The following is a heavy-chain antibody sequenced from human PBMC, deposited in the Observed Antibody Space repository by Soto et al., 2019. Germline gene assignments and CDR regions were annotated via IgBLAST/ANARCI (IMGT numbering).Heavy chain of an antibody. V-gene: IGHV2-70*01. J-gene: IGHJ6*02. CDR1: GFSLSTSGMC. D-gene: IGHD2-2*01. CDR3: ARIRPSCSSTSCYPPDYYYGMDV. Sequence: SGPTLVNPTQTLTLTCTFSGFSLSTSGMCVSWIRQPPGKALEWLALIDWDDDKYYSTSLKTRLTISKDTSKNQVVLTMTNMDPVDTATYYCARIRPSCSSTSCYPPDYYYGMDVWGQATTVTGS. CDR2: IDWDDDK.